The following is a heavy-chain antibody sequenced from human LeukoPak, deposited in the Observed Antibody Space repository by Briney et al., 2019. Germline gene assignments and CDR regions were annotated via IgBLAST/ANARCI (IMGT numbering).Heavy chain of an antibody. D-gene: IGHD5-18*01. J-gene: IGHJ4*02. CDR2: INPDGNKK. V-gene: IGHV3-7*01. CDR1: GLTFSSAW. CDR3: ARDLAYSRLDY. Sequence: GGSLRLSCAVSGLTFSSAWMDWVRQAPGKGLEWVASINPDGNKKYSADSVKGRFTISRDNAENSLYLQMNSLRVEDTAFYYCARDLAYSRLDYWGQGMLVTVSS.